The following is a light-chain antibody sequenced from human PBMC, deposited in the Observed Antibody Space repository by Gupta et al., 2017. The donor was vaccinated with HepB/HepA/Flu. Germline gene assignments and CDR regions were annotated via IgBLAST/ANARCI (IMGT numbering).Light chain of an antibody. Sequence: QSAPTQPPSASGSPVQSVTISCTGTSSDLGASHLVSWYQQHPAKAHNLIIYDGCHRPSAVPDRFSGSKSGNTASLTVSVLQEEEDADYYGFSHAGNDNWVCGGGTKGTVL. CDR2: DGC. CDR3: FSHAGNDNWV. V-gene: IGLV2-8*01. J-gene: IGLJ1*01. CDR1: SSDLGASHL.